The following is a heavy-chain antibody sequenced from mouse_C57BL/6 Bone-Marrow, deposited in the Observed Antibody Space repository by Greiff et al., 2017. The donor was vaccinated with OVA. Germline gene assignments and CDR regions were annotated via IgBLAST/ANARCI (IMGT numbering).Heavy chain of an antibody. V-gene: IGHV1-50*01. D-gene: IGHD2-1*01. Sequence: VQLQQPGAELVKPGASVKLSCKASGYTFTSYWMQWVKQRPGQGLEWIGEIDPSDSYTNYNQKFKGKATLTVDTSSSTAYMQLSSLTSEDSAVYYCACGNFRGYWGQGTTLTVSS. CDR2: IDPSDSYT. CDR1: GYTFTSYW. CDR3: ACGNFRGY. J-gene: IGHJ2*01.